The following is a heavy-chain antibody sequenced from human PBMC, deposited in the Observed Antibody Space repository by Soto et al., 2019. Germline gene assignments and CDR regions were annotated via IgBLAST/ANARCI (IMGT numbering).Heavy chain of an antibody. CDR1: GSTFSTYW. D-gene: IGHD3-16*01. Sequence: PGGSLRLSCAASGSTFSTYWMQWVRQAPGKGLVWVSRINSDGSSTTYADSVKGRFTVSRDNATNTLYLQMNSLRAEDTAVYFCARDDRDYVWGSFRYFDCWGQGTKVPVSS. V-gene: IGHV3-74*01. CDR2: INSDGSST. CDR3: ARDDRDYVWGSFRYFDC. J-gene: IGHJ4*02.